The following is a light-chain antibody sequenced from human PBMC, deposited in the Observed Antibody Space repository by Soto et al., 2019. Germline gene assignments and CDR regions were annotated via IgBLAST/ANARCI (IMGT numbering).Light chain of an antibody. CDR3: QQYGSSSVT. J-gene: IGKJ2*01. V-gene: IGKV3-20*01. CDR2: GAS. CDR1: QSVSSSY. Sequence: EIVLTQSPGTLSLSPGERATLSCRASQSVSSSYLAWYQQKPGQAPTLLIYGASSRATGSPDRFSGSGSGTDVTLTISRLEPEDFAVYYCQQYGSSSVTFGQGTKLEIK.